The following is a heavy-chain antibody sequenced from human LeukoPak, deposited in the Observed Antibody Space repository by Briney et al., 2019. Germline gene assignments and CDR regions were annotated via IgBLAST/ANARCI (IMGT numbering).Heavy chain of an antibody. Sequence: SETLSLTCTVSGGSISSGGYYWSWIRQHPGKGLEWIGYICYSGSTYYNPSLKSRVTISVDTSKNQFSLKLTSVTAADAAVYSCARTLLVGTPMAPSHYYYGMDVWGQGTTVTVSS. CDR2: ICYSGST. D-gene: IGHD5-18*01. V-gene: IGHV4-31*03. CDR1: GGSISSGGYY. J-gene: IGHJ6*02. CDR3: ARTLLVGTPMAPSHYYYGMDV.